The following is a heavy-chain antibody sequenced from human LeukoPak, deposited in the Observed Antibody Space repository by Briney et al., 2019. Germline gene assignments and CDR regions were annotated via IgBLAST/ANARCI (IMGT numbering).Heavy chain of an antibody. CDR3: AREESSLVLGGLGY. D-gene: IGHD6-13*01. V-gene: IGHV3-30*02. CDR2: IQTDGNTK. Sequence: GGSLRLSCAASGFSFSRYGIHWVRQAPGKGLVWVTFIQTDGNTKYYANSVRGRFTITRDNSKNTVSLQMNSLRAEDAGIYYCAREESSLVLGGLGYWGQGTLVSVSS. J-gene: IGHJ4*02. CDR1: GFSFSRYG.